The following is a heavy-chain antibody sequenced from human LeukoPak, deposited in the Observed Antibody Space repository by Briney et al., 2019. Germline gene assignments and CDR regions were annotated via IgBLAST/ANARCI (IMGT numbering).Heavy chain of an antibody. J-gene: IGHJ4*02. CDR1: GYTFTGYY. CDR3: AREQHKRGVTTVTPLFDY. V-gene: IGHV1-2*02. CDR2: INPSSGGT. D-gene: IGHD4-17*01. Sequence: ASVKVSCKASGYTFTGYYMHWVRQAPGQGLEWMGWINPSSGGTNYAQKFQGRVTMTRDTSISTAYMELSRLRSDDTAVYYCAREQHKRGVTTVTPLFDYWGQGTLVTVSS.